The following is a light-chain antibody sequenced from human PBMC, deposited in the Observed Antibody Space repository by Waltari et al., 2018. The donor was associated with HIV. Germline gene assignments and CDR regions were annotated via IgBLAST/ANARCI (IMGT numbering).Light chain of an antibody. V-gene: IGLV3-25*03. J-gene: IGLJ3*02. CDR2: QDN. CDR1: ALPNQF. CDR3: QSADSRDSLWV. Sequence: SYELTQPPSVSVSSGQTARITCSGEALPNQFDYWYQQKPGQAPVLVIYQDNQRPSVIPRRFSGSSSGTPATLTISGVQAQDDADYPCQSADSRDSLWVFGQGTRLTVL.